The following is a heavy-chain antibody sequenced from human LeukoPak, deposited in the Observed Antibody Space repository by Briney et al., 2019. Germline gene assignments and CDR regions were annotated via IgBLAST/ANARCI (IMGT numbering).Heavy chain of an antibody. D-gene: IGHD3-3*01. CDR2: INPSGGST. Sequence: ASVKVSCKASGYTFTSYYMHWVRQAAGQGLEWRGMINPSGGSTSYAQKFQGRVTMTRDTSTSTVYMELSSLRSEDTAVYYCARSRAFWSGYSIPDGYWGQGTLVTVSS. V-gene: IGHV1-46*01. CDR3: ARSRAFWSGYSIPDGY. J-gene: IGHJ4*02. CDR1: GYTFTSYY.